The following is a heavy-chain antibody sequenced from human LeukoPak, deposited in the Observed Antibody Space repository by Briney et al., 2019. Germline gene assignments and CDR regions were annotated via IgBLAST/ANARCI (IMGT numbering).Heavy chain of an antibody. CDR1: GFTFDDYG. V-gene: IGHV3-20*04. CDR2: INWNGGST. D-gene: IGHD3-16*02. J-gene: IGHJ4*02. CDR3: VRRLYPSGLDY. Sequence: GESLKISCAASGFTFDDYGMSWVRQAPGKGLEWVSGINWNGGSTGYADSVKGRFTISRDNAQKSLYLQMNSLRAEDTALYYCVRRLYPSGLDYWGQGTLVTVSS.